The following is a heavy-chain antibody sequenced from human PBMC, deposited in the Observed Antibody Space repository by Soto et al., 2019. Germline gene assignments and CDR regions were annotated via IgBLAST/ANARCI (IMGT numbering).Heavy chain of an antibody. D-gene: IGHD2-2*01. CDR3: AKSLSAIPGDS. Sequence: GGSLRLSCAASGFTFSSYWMSWVRQGPGKGPEWVANIKQDGSEIYYVDSVKGRFTISRDNAKSPLYLQMTSLRAEDTAVYHCAKSLSAIPGDSWGQGTLVTVSS. V-gene: IGHV3-7*05. CDR1: GFTFSSYW. CDR2: IKQDGSEI. J-gene: IGHJ4*02.